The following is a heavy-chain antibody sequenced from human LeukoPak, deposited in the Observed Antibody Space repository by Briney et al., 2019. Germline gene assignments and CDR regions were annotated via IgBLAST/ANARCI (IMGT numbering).Heavy chain of an antibody. J-gene: IGHJ4*02. CDR2: IRYDGRNK. CDR3: ARRAGAYSHPYDY. D-gene: IGHD4/OR15-4a*01. V-gene: IGHV3-30*14. CDR1: GFTFNTYA. Sequence: GGSLGLSCVASGFTFNTYAIHWVRQAPGKGLEWVAFIRYDGRNKYYADSVKGRFTISRDNPKNTPYLQMNSLRAEDTAVYYCARRAGAYSHPYDYWGQGTLVTVSS.